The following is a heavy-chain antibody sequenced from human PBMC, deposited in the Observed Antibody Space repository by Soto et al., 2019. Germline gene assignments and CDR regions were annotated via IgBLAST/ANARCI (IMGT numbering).Heavy chain of an antibody. CDR2: ISAYNGNT. CDR3: ARDLRQQPVLNWCDY. Sequence: QVQLVQSGAEVKKPGASVKVSCKASGYTFTSYGISWVRQAPGQGLEWMGWISAYNGNTNYAQKLQGRVTMTTDTSTSKAYMELRSLRSDDTAVYYCARDLRQQPVLNWCDYWGQGTLVTVSS. V-gene: IGHV1-18*04. D-gene: IGHD6-13*01. CDR1: GYTFTSYG. J-gene: IGHJ4*02.